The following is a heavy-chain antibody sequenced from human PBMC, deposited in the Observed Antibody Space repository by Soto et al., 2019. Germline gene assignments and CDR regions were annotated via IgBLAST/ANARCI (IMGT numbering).Heavy chain of an antibody. CDR3: ARAVVWSGYHSVPALLYYYYGMDV. CDR1: GFTFSSYA. J-gene: IGHJ6*02. CDR2: ISYDGSNK. V-gene: IGHV3-30-3*01. D-gene: IGHD3-3*01. Sequence: QVQLVESGGGVVQPGRSLRLSCAASGFTFSSYAMHWVRQAPGKGLEWVAVISYDGSNKYYADSVKGRFTISRDNSKNTLYLQMNSLRAEDTAVYYCARAVVWSGYHSVPALLYYYYGMDVWGQGTTVTVSS.